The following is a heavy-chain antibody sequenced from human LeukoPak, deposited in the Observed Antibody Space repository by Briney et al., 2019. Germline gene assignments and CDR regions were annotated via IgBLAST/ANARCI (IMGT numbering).Heavy chain of an antibody. CDR1: GGSISSSSYY. D-gene: IGHD5-24*01. J-gene: IGHJ4*02. V-gene: IGHV4-39*01. Sequence: SETLSLTCTVSGGSISSSSYYWGWIRQPPGKGLEWIGSIYYSGSTYYNPSLKSRVTISVDTSKNQFSLKLSSVTAADTAVYYCARLKIKWLQFDYWGQGTLVTVSS. CDR3: ARLKIKWLQFDY. CDR2: IYYSGST.